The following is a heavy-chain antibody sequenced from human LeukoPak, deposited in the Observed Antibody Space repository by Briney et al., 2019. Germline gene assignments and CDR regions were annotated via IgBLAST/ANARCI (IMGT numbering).Heavy chain of an antibody. D-gene: IGHD1-26*01. V-gene: IGHV4-61*02. Sequence: PSETLSLTCTVSGGSISSDNYYWGWIRQPAGTGLEWLGRIYTSGTTDYNPSLKSRFTISLDTSKNQFSLKLSSVTAADTAVYYCARAGGTYYIDAFDTWGQGTMVTVSS. CDR3: ARAGGTYYIDAFDT. J-gene: IGHJ3*02. CDR2: IYTSGTT. CDR1: GGSISSDNYY.